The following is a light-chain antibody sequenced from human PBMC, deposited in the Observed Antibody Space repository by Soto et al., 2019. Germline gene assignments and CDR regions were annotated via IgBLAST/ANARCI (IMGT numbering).Light chain of an antibody. J-gene: IGKJ1*01. V-gene: IGKV3-20*01. CDR1: QSVSSTY. Sequence: EIVLTQSPGTLSLSPGERATLSCRASQSVSSTYLAWYQQRPGQAPRPLIYGASIRATGIPDRFSGSGSGTDFTLTIRRLEPEDFALYFCQQYHISPVTFGQGTKVDIK. CDR3: QQYHISPVT. CDR2: GAS.